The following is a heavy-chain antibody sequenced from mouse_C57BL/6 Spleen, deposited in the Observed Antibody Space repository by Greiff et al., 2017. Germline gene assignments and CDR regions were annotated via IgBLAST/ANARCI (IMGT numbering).Heavy chain of an antibody. J-gene: IGHJ1*03. CDR3: TRVGCPGSSYGYFDV. CDR2: ISSGGDYI. D-gene: IGHD1-1*01. V-gene: IGHV5-9-1*02. Sequence: DVQLVESGAGLVKPGGSLKISCAASGFTFSSYAMSWVRQTPEKRLEWVAYISSGGDYIYYAETVKGRFTISRDDARNTLYLQMSSQTSEYTAMYYGTRVGCPGSSYGYFDVWGTGTTVTVSS. CDR1: GFTFSSYA.